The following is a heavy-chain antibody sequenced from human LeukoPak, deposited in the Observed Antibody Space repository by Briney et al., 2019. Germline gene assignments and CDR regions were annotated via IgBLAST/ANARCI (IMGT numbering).Heavy chain of an antibody. CDR2: IYYSGST. V-gene: IGHV4-34*01. Sequence: PSETLSLTCAVYGGSFSGYYWSWIRQPPGKGLEWIGSIYYSGSTYYNSSLNSRVTISVDTSKNQFSLKLSSVTAADTAVYYCARVFEVAPAAILESWFDPWGQGTLVTVSS. CDR1: GGSFSGYY. D-gene: IGHD2-2*01. J-gene: IGHJ5*02. CDR3: ARVFEVAPAAILESWFDP.